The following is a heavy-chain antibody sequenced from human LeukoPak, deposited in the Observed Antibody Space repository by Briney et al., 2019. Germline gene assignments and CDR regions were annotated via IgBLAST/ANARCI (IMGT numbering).Heavy chain of an antibody. D-gene: IGHD6-19*01. CDR3: ARVHDSSGWDFDY. CDR2: IYHSGST. Sequence: SETLSLTCTVSGYSISSGYYWGWIRQPPGKGLEWIGSIYHSGSTYYNPSLKSRVTISVDTSKNQFSLKLSSVTAADTAVYYCARVHDSSGWDFDYWGQGTLVTVSS. J-gene: IGHJ4*02. V-gene: IGHV4-38-2*02. CDR1: GYSISSGYY.